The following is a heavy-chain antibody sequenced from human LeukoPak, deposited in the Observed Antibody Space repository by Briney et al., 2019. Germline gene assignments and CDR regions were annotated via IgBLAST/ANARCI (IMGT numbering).Heavy chain of an antibody. CDR1: GGSISSHY. V-gene: IGHV4-59*11. Sequence: SETLSLTCTVAGGSISSHYWSWIRQPPGKGLEWIGYIYNSGSANYNPSLKGRVTISVDTSQNQFSLRLSSVTAADTAVYYCARGYCSGGGCYPRGKWFDPWGQGTLVIVSS. D-gene: IGHD2-15*01. CDR3: ARGYCSGGGCYPRGKWFDP. CDR2: IYNSGSA. J-gene: IGHJ5*02.